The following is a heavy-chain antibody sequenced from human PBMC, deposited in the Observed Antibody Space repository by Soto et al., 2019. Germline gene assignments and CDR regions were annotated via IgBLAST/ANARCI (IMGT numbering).Heavy chain of an antibody. J-gene: IGHJ4*02. CDR1: GGSFSGYY. CDR2: INHSGST. Sequence: PSETLYLTCAVYGGSFSGYYWSWIRQPPGKGLEWIGEINHSGSTNYNPSLKSRVTISVDTSKNQFSLKLSSVTAADTAVYYCASRDYYGSGSYPFDYWGQGTLVTVSS. D-gene: IGHD3-10*01. CDR3: ASRDYYGSGSYPFDY. V-gene: IGHV4-34*01.